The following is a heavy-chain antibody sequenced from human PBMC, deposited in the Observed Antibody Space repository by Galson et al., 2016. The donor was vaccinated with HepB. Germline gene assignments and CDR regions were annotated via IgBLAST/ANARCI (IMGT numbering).Heavy chain of an antibody. D-gene: IGHD1-26*01. CDR2: VSPERFET. J-gene: IGHJ4*02. Sequence: QSGAEVKKPGESLQISCKGSGYTITNNWIGWVRQLPGKGQEWMGIVSPERFETRYNSSFQGQVIFSVGRYISTAHLQWSSLKASDTATYYCARLRDGSWGEEFDFWCQGTLVTVSS. CDR3: ARLRDGSWGEEFDF. CDR1: GYTITNNW. V-gene: IGHV5-51*01.